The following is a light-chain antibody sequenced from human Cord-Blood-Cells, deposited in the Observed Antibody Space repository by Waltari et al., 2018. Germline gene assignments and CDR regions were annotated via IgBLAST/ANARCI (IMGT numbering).Light chain of an antibody. Sequence: EIVFTQSPGTLSLSPGERATLSCRASQSVSSSYLGWYQQKPGQAPRLLIYGASSRATGIPARFSGSGSGTDFTLTISRLEPEDFAVYYCQQYGSSPRTFGQGTKVEIK. CDR1: QSVSSSY. J-gene: IGKJ1*01. CDR2: GAS. V-gene: IGKV3-20*01. CDR3: QQYGSSPRT.